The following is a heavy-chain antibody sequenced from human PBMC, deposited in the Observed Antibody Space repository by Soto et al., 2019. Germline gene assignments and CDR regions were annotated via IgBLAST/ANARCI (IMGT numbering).Heavy chain of an antibody. CDR2: ISGSGGST. CDR1: GFTFSSYA. J-gene: IGHJ4*02. D-gene: IGHD4-17*01. V-gene: IGHV3-23*01. CDR3: ANGHDYGNYYFDY. Sequence: PGGSLRLSCAASGFTFSSYAMSWVRQAPGKGLEWVSAISGSGGSTYYADSVKGRFTISRDNSKNTLYLQMNSLRAEDTAVYYCANGHDYGNYYFDYWGQGTLVTVSS.